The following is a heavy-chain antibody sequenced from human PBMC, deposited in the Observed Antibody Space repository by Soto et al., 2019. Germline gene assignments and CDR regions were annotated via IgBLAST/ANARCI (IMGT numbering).Heavy chain of an antibody. V-gene: IGHV3-53*01. D-gene: IGHD3-10*01. CDR1: GFAVSSNY. CDR3: ARDGSARSFQI. Sequence: EVQLEESGGGLIQPGGSLRLSCAACGFAVSSNYMSWVRQAPGKGLEWVAIIYGAGTTYYADSVKGRFTISRDNSKNTLSLQMNSLRAEDTAVYYCARDGSARSFQIWGQGTMVTVS. J-gene: IGHJ3*01. CDR2: IYGAGTT.